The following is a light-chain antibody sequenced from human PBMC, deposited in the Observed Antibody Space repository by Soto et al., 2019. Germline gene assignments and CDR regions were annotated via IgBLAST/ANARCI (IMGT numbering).Light chain of an antibody. CDR1: QSISSW. CDR3: QQYNSYWLT. CDR2: DAS. V-gene: IGKV1-5*01. Sequence: DIQMTQSPSTLSASVGDRVTITCRASQSISSWLAWYQQKPGKAPKLLIYDASSLESGVPSRFSGSGSGTEINPPIRSLQPDDFATYYCQQYNSYWLTFGGGTKVDI. J-gene: IGKJ4*01.